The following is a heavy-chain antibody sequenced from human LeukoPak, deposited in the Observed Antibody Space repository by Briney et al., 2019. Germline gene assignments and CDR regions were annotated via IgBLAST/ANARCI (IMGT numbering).Heavy chain of an antibody. CDR3: AATRYCSGGSCHDY. Sequence: GGSLRLSCAASGFTFSSYAMHWVRQGPGKGLEWEAVISYDGSNKYYADSVKGRFTISRDNSKNTLYLQMNSLRAEDTAVYYCAATRYCSGGSCHDYWGQGTLVTVSS. V-gene: IGHV3-30*01. CDR1: GFTFSSYA. CDR2: ISYDGSNK. D-gene: IGHD2-15*01. J-gene: IGHJ4*02.